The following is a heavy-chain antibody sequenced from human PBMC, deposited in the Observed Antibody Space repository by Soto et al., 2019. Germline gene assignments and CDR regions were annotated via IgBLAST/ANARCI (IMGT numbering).Heavy chain of an antibody. D-gene: IGHD2-15*01. Sequence: TGGSLRLSCAASGFTFSSYGMHWVRQAPGKGLEWVAVISYDGSNKYYADSVKGRFTISRDNSKNTLYLQMNSLRAEDTAVYYCAKDAKSGGATQRSPNRAHYWGQGTLVTVSS. J-gene: IGHJ4*02. CDR3: AKDAKSGGATQRSPNRAHY. CDR1: GFTFSSYG. CDR2: ISYDGSNK. V-gene: IGHV3-30*18.